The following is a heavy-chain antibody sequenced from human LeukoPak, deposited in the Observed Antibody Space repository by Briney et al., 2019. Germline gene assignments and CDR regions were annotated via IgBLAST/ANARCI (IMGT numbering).Heavy chain of an antibody. V-gene: IGHV4-4*07. CDR3: ARGDTVATGLYDY. CDR1: GGSISSYY. J-gene: IGHJ4*02. CDR2: IYTTGGT. Sequence: SETLSLTCTVSGGSISSYYWSWIRQPAGKGLEWIGRIYTTGGTDYNPSLKSRVTISIGKSKNQFSLKLSSVTAADTAVYYCARGDTVATGLYDYWGQGTLVTVSS. D-gene: IGHD5-12*01.